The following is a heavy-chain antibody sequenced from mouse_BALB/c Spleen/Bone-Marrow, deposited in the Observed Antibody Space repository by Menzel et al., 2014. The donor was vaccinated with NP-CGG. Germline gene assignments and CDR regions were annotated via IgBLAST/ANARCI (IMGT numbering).Heavy chain of an antibody. V-gene: IGHV1-31*01. CDR2: INPYNGGS. Sequence: EVKLMESGPELVKPGASMKISCKASGYSFAGYTMNWVKQSHGKNLEWIGLINPYNGGSSYNQKFKVKATLTVDKSSSTAYMELLSLTSEDSAVYYCAREGYGSSYGFAYWGQGTLVTVSA. CDR3: AREGYGSSYGFAY. CDR1: GYSFAGYT. D-gene: IGHD1-1*01. J-gene: IGHJ3*01.